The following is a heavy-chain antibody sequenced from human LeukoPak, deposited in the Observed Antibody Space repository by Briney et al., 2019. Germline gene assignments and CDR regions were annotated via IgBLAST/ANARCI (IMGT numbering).Heavy chain of an antibody. V-gene: IGHV4-39*07. CDR1: GGSISGSSHY. Sequence: PSETLSLTCTVSGGSISGSSHYWDWIRQPPGKGLEWIGSIYYSGSTYYNPSLKSRVTMSVDTSKNQFSLQLNSVTAADTAVYYCACSSTTWSGYFDYWGQGTLVTVSS. J-gene: IGHJ4*02. CDR2: IYYSGST. CDR3: ACSSTTWSGYFDY. D-gene: IGHD2-2*01.